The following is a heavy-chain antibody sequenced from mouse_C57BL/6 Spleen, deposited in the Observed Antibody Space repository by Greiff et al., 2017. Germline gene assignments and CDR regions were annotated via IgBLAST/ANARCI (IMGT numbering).Heavy chain of an antibody. CDR1: GYTFTSYW. Sequence: QVQLQQPGAELVRPGSSVQLSCKASGYTFTSYWMDWVKQRPGQGLEWIGNIYPSDSETHYNQKFKDKATLTVDKSSSTAYMQLSSLTSEDSAVYYCARRGSGYGEFAYWGQGTLVTVSA. CDR2: IYPSDSET. V-gene: IGHV1-61*01. D-gene: IGHD3-2*02. J-gene: IGHJ3*01. CDR3: ARRGSGYGEFAY.